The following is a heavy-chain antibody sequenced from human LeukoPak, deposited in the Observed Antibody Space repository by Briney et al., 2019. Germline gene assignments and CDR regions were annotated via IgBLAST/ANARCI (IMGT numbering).Heavy chain of an antibody. J-gene: IGHJ5*02. V-gene: IGHV3-48*04. D-gene: IGHD2-2*01. CDR2: ISSSSITI. CDR3: ARGERTSPWFDP. CDR1: GFTFSSYS. Sequence: GGSLRLSCAASGFTFSSYSLNWVRQAPGKGLEWVSFISSSSITIYYADSVKGRFTISRDNAEKSLYLQMNSLRAEDTAVYYCARGERTSPWFDPWGQGTLVTVSS.